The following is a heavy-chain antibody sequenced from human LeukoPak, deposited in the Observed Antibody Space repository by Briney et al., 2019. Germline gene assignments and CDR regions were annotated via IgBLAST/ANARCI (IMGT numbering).Heavy chain of an antibody. CDR2: IYYSGST. V-gene: IGHV4-39*01. CDR1: GGSISSSSYY. J-gene: IGHJ4*02. D-gene: IGHD4-17*01. CDR3: ARQRSDYASTYFDY. Sequence: SSETLSLTCTVSGGSISSSSYYWGCIRRPRGKGLEWIGSIYYSGSTYYNPSLKSRVTISVDTSKNQFSPKLSSVTAAGTAVYYCARQRSDYASTYFDYWGQGTLVTVSS.